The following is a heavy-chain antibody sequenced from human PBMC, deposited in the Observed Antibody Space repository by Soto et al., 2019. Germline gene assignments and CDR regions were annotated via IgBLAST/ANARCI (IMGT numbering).Heavy chain of an antibody. CDR2: IWYDGSKN. CDR3: GRHSPDDYGDNGWVDP. Sequence: QVQLVESGGGVVQPGRSLRLSCAASGFTFSSFGMHWVRQAPGKGLEWVALIWYDGSKNLYADSVKGRFTISRDDSSNTLFLHMSSLRLEDTAMYYCGRHSPDDYGDNGWVDPWGQGTLVTVSS. CDR1: GFTFSSFG. D-gene: IGHD4-17*01. J-gene: IGHJ5*02. V-gene: IGHV3-33*01.